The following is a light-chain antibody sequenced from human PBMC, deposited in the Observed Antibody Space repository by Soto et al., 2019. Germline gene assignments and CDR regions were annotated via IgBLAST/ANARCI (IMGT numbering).Light chain of an antibody. J-gene: IGLJ2*01. CDR3: AAWDDSLSGYVV. V-gene: IGLV1-47*01. Sequence: QSVLTQPASVSGSPGQSITISCSGTTSDVGGYNYVSWYQQHPGTAPKLLIYRNNQRPSGVPDRFSGSKSGTSASLAISGLRSEDEADYYCAAWDDSLSGYVVFGGGTKLTVL. CDR1: TSDVGGYNY. CDR2: RNN.